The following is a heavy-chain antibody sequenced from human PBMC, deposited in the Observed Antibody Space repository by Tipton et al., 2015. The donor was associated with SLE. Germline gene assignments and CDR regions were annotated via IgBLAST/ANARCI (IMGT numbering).Heavy chain of an antibody. CDR2: IYYSGST. CDR1: GGSISSGGYY. Sequence: TLSLTCTVSGGSISSGGYYWSWIRQHPGKGLEWIGYIYYSGSTYYNPSLKSRVTISVDTSKNQFSLKLSSVTAADTAVYYCARDGGILHPGYYYYYGMDVWGQGTTVTVSS. J-gene: IGHJ6*02. V-gene: IGHV4-31*03. CDR3: ARDGGILHPGYYYYYGMDV. D-gene: IGHD1-14*01.